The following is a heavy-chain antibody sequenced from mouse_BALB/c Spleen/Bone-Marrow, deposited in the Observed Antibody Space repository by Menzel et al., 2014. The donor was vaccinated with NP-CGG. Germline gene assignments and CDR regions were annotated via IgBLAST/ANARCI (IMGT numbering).Heavy chain of an antibody. CDR2: IYSGGST. CDR1: GFTFSTYA. CDR3: ARSYYGYWYFDV. Sequence: EVMLMESGGGLVKPGGSLKLSCAASGFTFSTYAMSWVRQTPEKRLEWVASIYSGGSTYYPDSVKGRFTISRDNARNILYLQMNSLRSEDTAMYYCARSYYGYWYFDVWGAGTTVTVSS. J-gene: IGHJ1*01. V-gene: IGHV5-6-5*01. D-gene: IGHD1-1*01.